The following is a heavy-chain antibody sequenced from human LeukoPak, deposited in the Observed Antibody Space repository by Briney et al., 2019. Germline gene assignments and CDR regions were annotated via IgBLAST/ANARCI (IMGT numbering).Heavy chain of an antibody. J-gene: IGHJ4*02. CDR2: IRYDGSNK. CDR1: GFAFSSYE. CDR3: ARDLTTTLYYFDY. D-gene: IGHD4-11*01. Sequence: PGGSLRLSCAASGFAFSSYEMNWVRQAPGKGLEWVAFIRYDGSNKYYADSVKGRFTMSRDNSKKTVYLQMNSLRAEDTAVYYCARDLTTTLYYFDYWGQGTLVTVSS. V-gene: IGHV3-30*02.